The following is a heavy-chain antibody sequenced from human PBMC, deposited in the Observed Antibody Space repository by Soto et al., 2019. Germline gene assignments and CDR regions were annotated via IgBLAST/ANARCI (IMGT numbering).Heavy chain of an antibody. Sequence: QAHLVQSGAEEKKPGASVKVSCKASGYTFTNYAMHWVRQAPGQRLEWMGWINAGNANTKYSQKFQGRVTITRDIFASTAYMDLSRLRFEDTAVYYWARDLMYYHGPEYYYNGAIDYWGQGTLVTVSS. V-gene: IGHV1-3*05. D-gene: IGHD3-10*01. CDR2: INAGNANT. CDR1: GYTFTNYA. J-gene: IGHJ4*02. CDR3: ARDLMYYHGPEYYYNGAIDY.